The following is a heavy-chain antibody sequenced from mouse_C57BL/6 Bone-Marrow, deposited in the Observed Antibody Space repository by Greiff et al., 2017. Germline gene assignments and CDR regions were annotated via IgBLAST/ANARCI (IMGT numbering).Heavy chain of an antibody. CDR2: IDPSDSYT. CDR3: ALPYFDY. Sequence: QVQLQQPGAELVMPGASVKLSCKASGYTFTSYWMHWVKQRPGQGLEWIGEIDPSDSYTNYNQKFKGKSTLTVDTSSSTAYMQLSSLTSEDSAVYYCALPYFDYWGQGTTLTVSS. CDR1: GYTFTSYW. D-gene: IGHD1-1*01. V-gene: IGHV1-69*01. J-gene: IGHJ2*01.